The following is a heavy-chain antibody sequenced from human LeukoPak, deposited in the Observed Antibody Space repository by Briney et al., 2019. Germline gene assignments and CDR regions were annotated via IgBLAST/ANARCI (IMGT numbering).Heavy chain of an antibody. CDR3: AKTPQITMVRGVIIAPTDY. D-gene: IGHD3-10*01. CDR2: ISGSGGST. J-gene: IGHJ4*02. CDR1: GFTFSSYA. V-gene: IGHV3-23*01. Sequence: GGSLRLSCAASGFTFSSYAMSWVRQAPGKGLEWVSAISGSGGSTYYADSVKGRFTISRDNSKNTLYLQMNSLRAEDTAVYYCAKTPQITMVRGVIIAPTDYWGQGTLVTVSS.